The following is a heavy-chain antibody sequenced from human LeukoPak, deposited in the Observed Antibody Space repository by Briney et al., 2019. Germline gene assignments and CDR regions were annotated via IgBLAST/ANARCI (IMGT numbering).Heavy chain of an antibody. Sequence: GASVKVSCKASGGAFSSYAISWVRQAPGQGLEWMGGIIPIFGTANYAQKFQGRATITTDESTSTAYMELSSLRSEDTAVYYCARGAVAGMDHNWFDPWGQGTLVTVSS. D-gene: IGHD6-19*01. CDR3: ARGAVAGMDHNWFDP. CDR2: IIPIFGTA. CDR1: GGAFSSYA. J-gene: IGHJ5*02. V-gene: IGHV1-69*05.